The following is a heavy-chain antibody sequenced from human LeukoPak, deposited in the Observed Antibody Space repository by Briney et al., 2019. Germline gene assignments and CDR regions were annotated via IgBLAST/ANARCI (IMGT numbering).Heavy chain of an antibody. Sequence: GGSLRLSCAASGFTFSSYAMSWVRQAPGKGLEWVSAISGSGGSTYYADPVKGRFTISRDNSKNTLYLQMNSLRAEDTAVYYCAKDRGCSSTSCYTGRLGAFDIWGQGTMVTVSS. J-gene: IGHJ3*02. D-gene: IGHD2-2*02. V-gene: IGHV3-23*01. CDR3: AKDRGCSSTSCYTGRLGAFDI. CDR1: GFTFSSYA. CDR2: ISGSGGST.